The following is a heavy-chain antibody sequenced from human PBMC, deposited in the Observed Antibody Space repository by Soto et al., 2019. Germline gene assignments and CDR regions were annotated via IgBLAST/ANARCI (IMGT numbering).Heavy chain of an antibody. V-gene: IGHV1-69*01. CDR3: ARDGVDVSRTTVRHGALDI. D-gene: IGHD4-4*01. CDR2: FIPVFTTA. Sequence: QVQLVQSGAEVKKPGSSVKVSCKASGGSFSTYGISWVRQAPGQGLEWMGGFIPVFTTAKYAQKFQGRAPITADESTYTAYMEVSSLRSEDTAVYFCARDGVDVSRTTVRHGALDIWGQGTVVTVSS. CDR1: GGSFSTYG. J-gene: IGHJ3*02.